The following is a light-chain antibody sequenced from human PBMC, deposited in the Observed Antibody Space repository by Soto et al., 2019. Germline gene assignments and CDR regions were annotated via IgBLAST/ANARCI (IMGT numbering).Light chain of an antibody. J-gene: IGKJ4*01. CDR1: QSISDY. CDR2: DAS. CDR3: QQRVNWPPT. Sequence: EILLTQSPATLSLSPGERATLSCRAGQSISDYLAWYQQRPGQAPRLLIFDASNRATGVPDRFSGGGSGTDLTLIISSLEPQDFAVYYCQQRVNWPPTFGGGTKVEI. V-gene: IGKV3-11*01.